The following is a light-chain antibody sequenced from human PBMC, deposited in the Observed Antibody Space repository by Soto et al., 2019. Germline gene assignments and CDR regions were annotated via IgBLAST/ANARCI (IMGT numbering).Light chain of an antibody. CDR1: QGIRNP. CDR2: LAS. CDR3: QQVDSYPIT. V-gene: IGKV1-9*01. Sequence: IQLTQSPSSLSASVGDRVTITYRASQGIRNPLAWYQQKPGKGPKLLIYLASTLQSGVPSRFSGSGSGTDFTLTISSLQPEDFATYYCQQVDSYPITFGQGTRLEIK. J-gene: IGKJ5*01.